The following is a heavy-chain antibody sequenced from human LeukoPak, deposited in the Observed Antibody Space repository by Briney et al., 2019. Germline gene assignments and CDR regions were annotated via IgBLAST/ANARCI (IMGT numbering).Heavy chain of an antibody. CDR3: ARRGSSGWYYFDY. D-gene: IGHD6-19*01. CDR2: IHYSGST. J-gene: IGHJ4*02. V-gene: IGHV4-59*08. Sequence: SETLSLTCTVSGGSISSYYWSWIRQPPGKGLEWIGYIHYSGSTNYNTSLRSRVTISVDTSKNEFSLKLTSVTAADTAVYYCARRGSSGWYYFDYWGQGTLVTVSS. CDR1: GGSISSYY.